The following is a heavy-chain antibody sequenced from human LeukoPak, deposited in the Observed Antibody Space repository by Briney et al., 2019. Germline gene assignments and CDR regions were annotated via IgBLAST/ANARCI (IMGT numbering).Heavy chain of an antibody. J-gene: IGHJ5*02. CDR2: IIPIFGTA. D-gene: IGHD3-10*01. CDR1: GGTFSSYA. CDR3: ARGITMVRGVIRTRGYNWFDP. V-gene: IGHV1-69*05. Sequence: GYSVKVSCKASGGTFSSYAISWVRQAPGQGLEWMGGIIPIFGTANYAQKFQGRVTITTDESTSTAYMELSSLRSEDTAVYYCARGITMVRGVIRTRGYNWFDPWGQGTLVTVSS.